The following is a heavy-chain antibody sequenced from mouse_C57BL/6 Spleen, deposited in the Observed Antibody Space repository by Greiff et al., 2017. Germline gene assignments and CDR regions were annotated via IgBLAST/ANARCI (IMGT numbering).Heavy chain of an antibody. Sequence: EVKLVESGGGLVQPGGSLKLSCAASGFTFSDYGMHWVRQAPEKGLGWVAYISSGSSTIYYADTVKGRFTISRDNAKNTLFLQMTSLRSEDTAMYYCARPTGPYYFDYWGQGTTLTVSS. J-gene: IGHJ2*01. V-gene: IGHV5-17*01. CDR2: ISSGSSTI. CDR3: ARPTGPYYFDY. CDR1: GFTFSDYG. D-gene: IGHD4-1*02.